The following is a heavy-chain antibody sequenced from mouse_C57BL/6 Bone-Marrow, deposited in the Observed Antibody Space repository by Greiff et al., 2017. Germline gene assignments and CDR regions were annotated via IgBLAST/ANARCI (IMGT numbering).Heavy chain of an antibody. CDR2: ISSGGDYV. CDR1: GFTFSSYA. CDR3: TRDITTVRSGDWYFDV. D-gene: IGHD1-1*01. J-gene: IGHJ1*03. V-gene: IGHV5-9-1*02. Sequence: EVHLVESGEGLVKPGGSLKLSCAASGFTFSSYAMSWVRQTPETRLEWVAYISSGGDYVSYADTVKGRFTISRDNARNTLYLQMSGLKSEDTAMYYCTRDITTVRSGDWYFDVWGTGTTVTVSS.